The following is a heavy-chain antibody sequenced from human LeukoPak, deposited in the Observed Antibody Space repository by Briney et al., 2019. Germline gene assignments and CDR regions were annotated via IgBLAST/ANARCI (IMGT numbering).Heavy chain of an antibody. D-gene: IGHD2-2*01. CDR2: IYYSGST. Sequence: PSETLSLTCTVSGESISGFYWTWIRQPPGKGLEWIGYIYYSGSTNYNPSLKSRVTISVDTSKNQFSLKLSSVTAADTAVYYCAGRCTSCYRWGYYYYYMDVWGKGTTVTISS. V-gene: IGHV4-59*01. CDR3: AGRCTSCYRWGYYYYYMDV. J-gene: IGHJ6*03. CDR1: GESISGFY.